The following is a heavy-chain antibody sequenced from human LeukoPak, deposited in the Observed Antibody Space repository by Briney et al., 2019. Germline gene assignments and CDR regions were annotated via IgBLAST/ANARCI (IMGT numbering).Heavy chain of an antibody. J-gene: IGHJ4*02. D-gene: IGHD3-3*01. CDR1: GFTFSSYA. Sequence: GGSLRLSCAASGFTFSSYAMSWVRQAPGKGLEWVSAISGSGGSTYYADSVKGRFTISRDNSKNTLYLQMNSLRAEDTAVYYCAKARRPLLRFLEWLLARVFFDYWGQGTLVTVSS. V-gene: IGHV3-23*01. CDR3: AKARRPLLRFLEWLLARVFFDY. CDR2: ISGSGGST.